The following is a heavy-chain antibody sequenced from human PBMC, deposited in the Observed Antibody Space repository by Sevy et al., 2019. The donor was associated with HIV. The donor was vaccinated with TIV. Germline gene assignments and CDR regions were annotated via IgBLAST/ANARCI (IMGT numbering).Heavy chain of an antibody. J-gene: IGHJ4*02. Sequence: GSLRLSCAASGFTFSSYAMSWVRPAPGKGLEWVSAISGSGGSTYYADAGKGRFTISGDKSKNTLYLQRNSLGAEDTAVYYCAKSIREGATDFDYWGQGTLVTVSS. CDR1: GFTFSSYA. D-gene: IGHD1-26*01. CDR3: AKSIREGATDFDY. CDR2: ISGSGGST. V-gene: IGHV3-23*01.